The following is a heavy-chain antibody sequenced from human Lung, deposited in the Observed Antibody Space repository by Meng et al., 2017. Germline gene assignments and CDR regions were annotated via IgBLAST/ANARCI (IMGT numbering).Heavy chain of an antibody. CDR1: GFTFSTHW. CDR2: ITGDGSST. D-gene: IGHD4-17*01. Sequence: VRLVEAGGGLVQPGGALRFSCAASGFTFSTHWMHWVRQAPGKGLEWVSRITGDGSSTIYADSVQGRFTMSRDNAKNTLSLQMNSLRAEDTAVYYCARGGVTTDDWGQGTLVTVSS. J-gene: IGHJ4*02. V-gene: IGHV3-74*01. CDR3: ARGGVTTDD.